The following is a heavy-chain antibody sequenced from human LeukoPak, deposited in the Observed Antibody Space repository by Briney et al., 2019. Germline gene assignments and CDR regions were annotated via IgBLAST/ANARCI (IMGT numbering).Heavy chain of an antibody. Sequence: GGSLRLSCVVSGISLSNYAMTWVRQAPGKGLEWVSYISERGGSTTYADSVKGRFTISRDTSLNTLYLQMNSLRAEDTAVYYCGKKDSTYARSYSFDYGGQGTLVTVSS. J-gene: IGHJ4*02. CDR3: GKKDSTYARSYSFDY. CDR1: GISLSNYA. CDR2: ISERGGST. V-gene: IGHV3-23*01. D-gene: IGHD4-17*01.